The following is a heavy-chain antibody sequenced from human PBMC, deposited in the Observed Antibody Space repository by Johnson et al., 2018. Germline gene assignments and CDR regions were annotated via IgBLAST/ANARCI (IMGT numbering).Heavy chain of an antibody. V-gene: IGHV3-30*18. J-gene: IGHJ6*02. CDR3: AKDLSGYYYGMDV. CDR2: ISYDGRNK. CDR1: GFTFSSYG. Sequence: QVQLVQSGGGVVQPGRSMRLSCAASGFTFSSYGMHWVRQAPGKGLEWVAVISYDGRNKYYADAVKGRFPISRDNSKNTLYLQMNSLRAEDTAVYYCAKDLSGYYYGMDVWGQGTTVTVSS. D-gene: IGHD3-10*01.